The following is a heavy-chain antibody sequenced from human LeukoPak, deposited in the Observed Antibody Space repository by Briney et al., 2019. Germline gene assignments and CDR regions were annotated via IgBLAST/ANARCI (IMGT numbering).Heavy chain of an antibody. J-gene: IGHJ4*02. D-gene: IGHD4-17*01. V-gene: IGHV1-46*01. CDR2: IRPSGSTAYA. CDR3: ARGRSVTSGFDY. CDR1: GYSFTSYY. Sequence: ASLKVSCKASGYSFTSYYIHWVRQAPGQGLEYMGIIRPSGSTAYAQNYAQKFQGRVTMTRDTSTSAVYMELSSLRSEDTAVYYCARGRSVTSGFDYWGQGALVTVSS.